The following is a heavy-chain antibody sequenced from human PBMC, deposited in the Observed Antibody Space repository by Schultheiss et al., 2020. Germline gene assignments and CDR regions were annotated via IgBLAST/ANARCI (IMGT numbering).Heavy chain of an antibody. Sequence: SETLSLTCAVSGGSVSSGSYYWSWIRQPPGKGLEWIGYIYYSGSTNYNPSLKSRVTISVDKSKNQFSLKLSSVTAADTAVYYCALSSSWFNWFDPWGQGTLVTVSS. CDR3: ALSSSWFNWFDP. J-gene: IGHJ5*02. CDR1: GGSVSSGSYY. D-gene: IGHD6-13*01. CDR2: IYYSGST. V-gene: IGHV4-61*01.